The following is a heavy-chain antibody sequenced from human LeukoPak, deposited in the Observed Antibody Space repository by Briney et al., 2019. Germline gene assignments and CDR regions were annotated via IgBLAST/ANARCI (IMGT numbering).Heavy chain of an antibody. CDR2: IYYSGST. V-gene: IGHV4-39*01. CDR3: ARHNYYNFWNALNWFDP. CDR1: GGSISSNSYY. J-gene: IGHJ5*02. D-gene: IGHD3-3*01. Sequence: SETLSLTCTVSGGSISSNSYYWGWLRQPPGKGLEWIGSIYYSGSTYYNPSLKSRVIMSVDTSKNQFSLKLSSVTAADTALYYCARHNYYNFWNALNWFDPWGQGTPVTVSS.